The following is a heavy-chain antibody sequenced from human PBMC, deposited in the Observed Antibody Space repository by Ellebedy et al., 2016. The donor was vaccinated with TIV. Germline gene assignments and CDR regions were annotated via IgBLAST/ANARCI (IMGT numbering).Heavy chain of an antibody. CDR2: IYSGGDT. CDR3: ARDPPGIAASGPYK. V-gene: IGHV3-53*01. Sequence: GESLKISCVASGFSVSTNYMNWLRQAPGKGLEWVSLIYSGGDTVYADSVKGRFTISRDSSKNTLYLQMNSLRAEDTAVYYCARDPPGIAASGPYKWGQGTLVTVSS. CDR1: GFSVSTNY. J-gene: IGHJ4*02. D-gene: IGHD6-13*01.